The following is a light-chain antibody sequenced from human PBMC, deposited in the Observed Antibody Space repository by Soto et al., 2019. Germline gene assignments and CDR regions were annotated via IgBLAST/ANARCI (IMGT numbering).Light chain of an antibody. CDR3: QQRTSWPSFT. CDR1: QSVGSY. CDR2: DAS. Sequence: EIVLTQSPATLSLSPGERATLSCRASQSVGSYLAWYQEKPGQAPRLLLYDASNRATGIPARFSGSGSGTDFPLTISSLEPEVFPVYYCQQRTSWPSFTFGPGTKVKIK. V-gene: IGKV3-11*01. J-gene: IGKJ3*01.